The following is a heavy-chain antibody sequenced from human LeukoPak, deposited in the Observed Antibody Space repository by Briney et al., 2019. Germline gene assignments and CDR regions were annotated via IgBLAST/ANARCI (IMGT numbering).Heavy chain of an antibody. V-gene: IGHV4-39*01. Sequence: SETLSLTCTVSGGSISSSSYYWGWIRQPPGKGLEWIGSIYYSGSPYYNPPLKSRVTISVDTPKKQFSLKLSSVTAADTAVYYCARHVGFITMVRGVINNNWFDPWGQGTLVTVSS. CDR2: IYYSGSP. CDR1: GGSISSSSYY. CDR3: ARHVGFITMVRGVINNNWFDP. J-gene: IGHJ5*02. D-gene: IGHD3-10*01.